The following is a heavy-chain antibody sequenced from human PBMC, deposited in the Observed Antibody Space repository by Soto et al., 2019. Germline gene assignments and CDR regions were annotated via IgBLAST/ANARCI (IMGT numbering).Heavy chain of an antibody. CDR3: ARYRRGYCSGGSCSGHAFDI. V-gene: IGHV4-59*01. Sequence: SGTLSLTRPVSGGSISSYYWGWIRQPPGKGLGWIGYIYYSGSTNYNPSLKSRVTISVDTSKNQFSLKLSSVTAADTAVYYCARYRRGYCSGGSCSGHAFDIWGQGTMVTVSS. D-gene: IGHD2-15*01. CDR1: GGSISSYY. CDR2: IYYSGST. J-gene: IGHJ3*02.